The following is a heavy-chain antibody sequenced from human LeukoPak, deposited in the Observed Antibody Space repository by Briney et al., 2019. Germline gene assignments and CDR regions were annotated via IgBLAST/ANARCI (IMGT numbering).Heavy chain of an antibody. J-gene: IGHJ6*03. CDR1: GGSISSYY. CDR2: IYYSGST. CDR3: ARVYYYYYYMDV. V-gene: IGHV4-59*12. Sequence: PSETLSLTCTVSGGSISSYYWSWIRQPPGKGLEWIGSIYYSGSTYYNPSLKSRVTISVDTSKNQFSLKLSSVTAADTAVYYCARVYYYYYYMDVWGKGTTVTVSS.